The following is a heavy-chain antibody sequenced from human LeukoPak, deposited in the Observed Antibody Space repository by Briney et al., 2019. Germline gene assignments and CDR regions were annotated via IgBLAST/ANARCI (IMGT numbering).Heavy chain of an antibody. J-gene: IGHJ3*02. D-gene: IGHD1-1*01. CDR1: GFTFINYG. CDR3: ARTTSAWSPMAFDI. Sequence: GRSLRLSCAAFGFTFINYGMHWVRQAPDKGLEWVAVIASGGNMENYADSVRGRFTISRDNSKNTLYLQMNSLRPEDTALYYCARTTSAWSPMAFDIWGLGTMVTVSS. CDR2: IASGGNME. V-gene: IGHV3-30*03.